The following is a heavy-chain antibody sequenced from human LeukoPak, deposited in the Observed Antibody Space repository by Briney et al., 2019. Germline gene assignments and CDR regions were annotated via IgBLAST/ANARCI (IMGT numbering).Heavy chain of an antibody. V-gene: IGHV3-7*01. CDR2: IKQDGSEK. D-gene: IGHD2-8*02. CDR1: GFTFSSYW. CDR3: AREGYCTGNTCSFDY. Sequence: PGGSLRLSCAASGFTFSSYWMSWVGQAPGKGLEGVAEIKQDGSEKYYVDSVKGGFTISRDNAKSSLYLQMNSLRAEDTAVYYCAREGYCTGNTCSFDYCGQGTLVTVSS. J-gene: IGHJ4*02.